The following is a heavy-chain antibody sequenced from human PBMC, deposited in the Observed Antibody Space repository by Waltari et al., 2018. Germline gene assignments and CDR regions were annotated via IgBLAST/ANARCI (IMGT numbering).Heavy chain of an antibody. Sequence: QVQLQESGPGLVKPSETLSLTCAVSGYSIGSGYYWGWIRQPPGKGLEYIGYISGTSGSTYYNPSLKSRVTISKDTSKNQFSLNLSSVTAADTAVYYCARAGGYCSGSGCYYFDYWGQGVLVTVSS. CDR3: ARAGGYCSGSGCYYFDY. D-gene: IGHD2-15*01. CDR1: GYSIGSGYY. V-gene: IGHV4-38-2*01. J-gene: IGHJ4*02. CDR2: ISGTSGST.